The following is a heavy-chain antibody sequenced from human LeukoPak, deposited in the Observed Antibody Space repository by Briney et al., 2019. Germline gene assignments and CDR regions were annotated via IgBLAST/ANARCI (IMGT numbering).Heavy chain of an antibody. CDR2: IRPAGNFQ. D-gene: IGHD2-15*01. J-gene: IGHJ4*02. CDR3: ARGVGATPAHYDY. V-gene: IGHV3-7*01. CDR1: GFSFSSYW. Sequence: GGSLRLSCATSGFSFSSYWMKWVRPAPRKGLEWVANIRPAGNFQDYVDSPQGPFSISRDNAKNTLYLQMNSLRAEETGVYYCARGVGATPAHYDYWGQGTRVTVSS.